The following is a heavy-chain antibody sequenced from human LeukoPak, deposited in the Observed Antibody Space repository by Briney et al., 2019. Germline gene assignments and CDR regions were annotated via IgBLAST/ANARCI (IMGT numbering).Heavy chain of an antibody. Sequence: GGSLRLSCAASGFTFSSYWMHWVRQAPGKGLVWVSRINSDGSSTSYADSVKGRFTISRDNAKNSLYLQMNSLRAEDTALYYCATLGYCSSTSCLDIWGQGTMVTVSS. CDR3: ATLGYCSSTSCLDI. V-gene: IGHV3-74*01. CDR2: INSDGSST. D-gene: IGHD2-2*01. J-gene: IGHJ3*02. CDR1: GFTFSSYW.